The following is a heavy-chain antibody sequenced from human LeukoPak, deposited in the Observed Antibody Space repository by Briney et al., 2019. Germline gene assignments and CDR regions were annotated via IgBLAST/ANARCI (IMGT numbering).Heavy chain of an antibody. D-gene: IGHD6-13*01. V-gene: IGHV1-18*01. J-gene: IGHJ4*02. Sequence: ASVKVSCKASGYTFTSYGISWVRQAPGQGLEWMGWISAYNGNTNYAQKLQGRVTMTTDTSTSTAYMELRSLRSDDTAVYYCARDDGQQLVPYSPDYWGQGTLVTVSS. CDR1: GYTFTSYG. CDR3: ARDDGQQLVPYSPDY. CDR2: ISAYNGNT.